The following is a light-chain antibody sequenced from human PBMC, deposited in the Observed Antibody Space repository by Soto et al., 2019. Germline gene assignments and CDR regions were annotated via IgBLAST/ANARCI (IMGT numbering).Light chain of an antibody. CDR3: QQYGGSLT. J-gene: IGKJ4*01. Sequence: EIELTQSPWTLSSSPGERATLSCMASQSVSSSYLAWYQQKPGQAPRLLIYGASSRATGIPDRFSGSGSGTDFTLTISRLEPEDFAVYYCQQYGGSLTFGGGTKVDIK. CDR1: QSVSSSY. V-gene: IGKV3-20*01. CDR2: GAS.